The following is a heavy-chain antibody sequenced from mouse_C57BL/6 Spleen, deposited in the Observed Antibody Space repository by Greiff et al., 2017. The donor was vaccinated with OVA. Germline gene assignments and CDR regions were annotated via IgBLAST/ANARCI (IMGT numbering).Heavy chain of an antibody. Sequence: QVHVKQPGAELVRPGSSVKLSCKASGYTFTSYWMHWVKQRPIQGLEWIGNIDPSDSETHYNQKFKDKATLTVDKSSSTAYMQLSSLTSEDSAVYYCARSGKADYFDYWGQGTTLTVSS. CDR3: ARSGKADYFDY. CDR2: IDPSDSET. V-gene: IGHV1-52*01. CDR1: GYTFTSYW. J-gene: IGHJ2*01. D-gene: IGHD4-1*01.